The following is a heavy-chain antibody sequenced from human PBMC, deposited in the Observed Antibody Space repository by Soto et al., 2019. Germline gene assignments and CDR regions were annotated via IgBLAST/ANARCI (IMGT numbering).Heavy chain of an antibody. V-gene: IGHV6-1*01. CDR1: GDSVSSNSAA. D-gene: IGHD3-10*01. CDR2: TYYRSKWYN. J-gene: IGHJ3*02. Sequence: SQTLSLTCAISGDSVSSNSAAWNWIRQSPSRGLERLGRTYYRSKWYNDYAVSVKSRITINPDTSKNQFSLQLNSVTPEDTAVYYCARVLRHYGSGSYFDAFDIWGQGTMVTVSS. CDR3: ARVLRHYGSGSYFDAFDI.